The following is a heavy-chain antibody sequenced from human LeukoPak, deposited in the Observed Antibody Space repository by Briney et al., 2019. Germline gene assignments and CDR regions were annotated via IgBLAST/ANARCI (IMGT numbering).Heavy chain of an antibody. CDR2: ISGSGGTT. J-gene: IGHJ6*02. CDR1: GFTFSSYA. CDR3: AKDMYGSGSRTKYGMDV. V-gene: IGHV3-23*01. Sequence: GGSLRLSCAASGFTFSSYAMSWVRQAPGKGLEWVSTISGSGGTTYYADSVKGRFTISRDNSKNTLYLQMDSLRAEDMRAEDTAVYYCAKDMYGSGSRTKYGMDVWGQGTTVTVSS. D-gene: IGHD3-10*01.